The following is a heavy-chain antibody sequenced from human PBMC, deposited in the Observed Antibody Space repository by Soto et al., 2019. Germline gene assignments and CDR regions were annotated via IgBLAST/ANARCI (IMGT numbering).Heavy chain of an antibody. Sequence: EVQLVESGEGLFEPGESLRLSCVASGFALSNYWINWVRQAPGKGLAWVANINHDGGEKNYVVSVKGRFTISRDNARNSVNQQMNGLGGEDAAAYSCATETSRWGCWGHGTLVTVSS. CDR3: ATETSRWGC. J-gene: IGHJ4*01. CDR2: INHDGGEK. V-gene: IGHV3-7*05. D-gene: IGHD3-16*01. CDR1: GFALSNYW.